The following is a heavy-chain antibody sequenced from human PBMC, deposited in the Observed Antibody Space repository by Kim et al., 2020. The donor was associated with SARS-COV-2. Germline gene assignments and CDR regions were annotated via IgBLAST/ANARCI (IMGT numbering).Heavy chain of an antibody. CDR3: ARGEGTVTTTGAQGYYYYYGMDV. CDR1: GGSISSYY. V-gene: IGHV4-59*01. Sequence: SETLSLTCTVSGGSISSYYWSWIRQPPGKGLEWIGYIYYSGSTNYNPSLKSRVTISVDTSKNQFPLKLSSVTAADTAVYYCARGEGTVTTTGAQGYYYYYGMDVWGQGTTVTVSS. CDR2: IYYSGST. D-gene: IGHD4-17*01. J-gene: IGHJ6*02.